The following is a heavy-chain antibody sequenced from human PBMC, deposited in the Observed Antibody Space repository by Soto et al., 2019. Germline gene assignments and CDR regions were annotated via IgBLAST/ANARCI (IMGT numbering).Heavy chain of an antibody. V-gene: IGHV3-53*03. CDR2: LYSAGSA. Sequence: GGSPSLSCASSVFTVSSYHMSLVRQPPGKVLEWVSVLYSAGSADFADSVKGRFTIARDDARNSLYLQMNRLRVEDTALYYCARDVGYCSGGGCYAWFDPWGQGTLVTVSS. CDR1: VFTVSSYH. J-gene: IGHJ5*02. D-gene: IGHD2-15*01. CDR3: ARDVGYCSGGGCYAWFDP.